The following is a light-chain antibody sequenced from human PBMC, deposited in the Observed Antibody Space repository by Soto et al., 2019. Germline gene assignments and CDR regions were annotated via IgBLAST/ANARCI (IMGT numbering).Light chain of an antibody. CDR1: QDIGNL. CDR3: QQASSFPRT. Sequence: DIQMSQSPSFVSAAVGDRVTLTCRASQDIGNLLVWYQQKPGKAPTLLIYTTSNLQRGVPSRFSGSGSGTHFTLTISSLQPEDFATYYCQQASSFPRTFGQGTKVE. V-gene: IGKV1-12*01. J-gene: IGKJ1*01. CDR2: TTS.